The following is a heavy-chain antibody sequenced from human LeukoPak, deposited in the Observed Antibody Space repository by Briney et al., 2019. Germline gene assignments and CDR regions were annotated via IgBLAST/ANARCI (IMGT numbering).Heavy chain of an antibody. CDR1: GFTFSSYS. J-gene: IGHJ3*02. CDR2: ISSSSSTI. V-gene: IGHV3-48*01. Sequence: PGGSLRLSCAASGFTFSSYSMNWVRQAPGKGLEWVSYISSSSSTIYYADSVKGRFTISRDNAKNSLYLQMDSLRVDDTAIYYCAKVMGSPGAFDIWGQGTMVTVSS. CDR3: AKVMGSPGAFDI.